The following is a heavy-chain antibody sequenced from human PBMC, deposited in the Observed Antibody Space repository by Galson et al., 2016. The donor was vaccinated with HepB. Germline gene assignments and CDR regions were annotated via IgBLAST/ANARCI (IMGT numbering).Heavy chain of an antibody. J-gene: IGHJ3*02. Sequence: SLRLSCAASGFTFNFYLMSWVRQAPGKGLEWVANINQDGSEKSYMDSVKGRFTISRDNAKNSLYLQRNSLRAEDTAVYYCAKNFGDYVGDTFDMWGQGTMVTFSS. CDR3: AKNFGDYVGDTFDM. D-gene: IGHD4-17*01. CDR1: GFTFNFYL. CDR2: INQDGSEK. V-gene: IGHV3-7*01.